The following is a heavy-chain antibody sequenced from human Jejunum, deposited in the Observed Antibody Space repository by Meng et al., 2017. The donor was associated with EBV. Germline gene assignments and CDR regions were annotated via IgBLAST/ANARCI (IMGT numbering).Heavy chain of an antibody. Sequence: QVQLQHWGAALFKPSETLSLTCAVYRGSFSGYYWSWIRQHPGKGLEWIGEINHSGSTNYNPSLRSRVTISVETSKNQFSLRLNSVTAADTAVYYCARVAFSYTTRSLDSWGQGTLVTVSS. V-gene: IGHV4-34*02. D-gene: IGHD3-16*02. J-gene: IGHJ4*02. CDR3: ARVAFSYTTRSLDS. CDR2: INHSGST. CDR1: RGSFSGYY.